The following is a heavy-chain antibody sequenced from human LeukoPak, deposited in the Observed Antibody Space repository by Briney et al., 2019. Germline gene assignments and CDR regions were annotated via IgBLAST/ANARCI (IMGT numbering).Heavy chain of an antibody. CDR1: GGSVSSTELY. CDR3: TRLSKGRYFDYIFDY. CDR2: IYYSGST. D-gene: IGHD3-9*01. J-gene: IGHJ4*02. V-gene: IGHV4-39*01. Sequence: SETLSLTCTVSGGSVSSTELYWGWIRQPPGKGLQWVGNIYYSGSTYYNPSLTGRVTMSVDTSKNQFSLKMPSVTAADTAVYYCTRLSKGRYFDYIFDYWGQGSLVTVSS.